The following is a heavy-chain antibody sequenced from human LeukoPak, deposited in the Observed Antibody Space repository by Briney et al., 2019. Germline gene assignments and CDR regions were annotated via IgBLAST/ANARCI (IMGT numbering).Heavy chain of an antibody. CDR3: ARDDSPNCSGGSCYTRWPPYYYYYMDV. V-gene: IGHV1-69*01. CDR1: GDTFSSYA. Sequence: SVKVSCKASGDTFSSYAFSWVRQAPGQGLEWMGGIIPIFATTDYAQKFQGRVTITADESTSTAYMELSSLRSEDTAVYYCARDDSPNCSGGSCYTRWPPYYYYYMDVWGKGTTVTVSS. J-gene: IGHJ6*03. CDR2: IIPIFATT. D-gene: IGHD2-15*01.